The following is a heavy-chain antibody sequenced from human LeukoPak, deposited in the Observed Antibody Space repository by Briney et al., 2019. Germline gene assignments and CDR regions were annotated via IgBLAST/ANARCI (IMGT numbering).Heavy chain of an antibody. CDR2: IYYSGST. J-gene: IGHJ6*02. V-gene: IGHV4-59*08. CDR1: SGSISSYY. CDR3: ARHSSVTTTYYYGMDV. D-gene: IGHD4-11*01. Sequence: SETLSLTCTVSSGSISSYYWSWIRQPPGKGLEWIGYIYYSGSTNYNPSLKSRVTISVDTSKNQFSLKLSSVTAADTAVYYCARHSSVTTTYYYGMDVWGQGTTVTVSS.